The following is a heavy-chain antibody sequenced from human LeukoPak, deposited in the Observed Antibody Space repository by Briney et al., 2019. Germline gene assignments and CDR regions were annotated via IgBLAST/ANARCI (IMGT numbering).Heavy chain of an antibody. Sequence: GGSLRLSCAASGFTFSSYSMNWVRQAPGKGLEWVSYISSSSSTIYYADSVKGRFTISRDNAKNSLYLQMNSLRAEDTAVYYCARYYYDFWSGYYPARDYYYYMDVWGKGTTVTVSS. CDR2: ISSSSSTI. CDR1: GFTFSSYS. D-gene: IGHD3-3*01. V-gene: IGHV3-48*01. CDR3: ARYYYDFWSGYYPARDYYYYMDV. J-gene: IGHJ6*03.